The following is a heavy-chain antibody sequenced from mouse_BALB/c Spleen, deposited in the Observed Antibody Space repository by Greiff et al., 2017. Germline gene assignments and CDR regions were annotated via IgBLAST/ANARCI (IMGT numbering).Heavy chain of an antibody. J-gene: IGHJ2*01. CDR2: ILPGSGST. CDR1: GYTFSSYW. Sequence: VQLQESGAELMKPGASVKISCKATGYTFSSYWIEWVKQRPGHGLEWIGEILPGSGSTNYNEKFKGKATFTADTSSNTAYMQLSSLTSEDSAVYYCARGPYYYGSSNFDYWGQGTTLTVSS. D-gene: IGHD1-1*01. V-gene: IGHV1-9*01. CDR3: ARGPYYYGSSNFDY.